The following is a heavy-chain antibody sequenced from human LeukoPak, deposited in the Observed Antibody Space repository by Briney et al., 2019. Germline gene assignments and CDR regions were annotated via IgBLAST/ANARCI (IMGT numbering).Heavy chain of an antibody. J-gene: IGHJ4*02. V-gene: IGHV4-59*08. D-gene: IGHD6-25*01. CDR2: IYYSGNA. Sequence: SETLSRTCTVYGGAISNYHWSWLRQPPGKGLEWIGYIYYSGNANYNPYLKSRLTISLDASKNQVSLRLSSVTAADTAVYHCARKGGDLWGQGTLVTVSS. CDR1: GGAISNYH. CDR3: ARKGGDL.